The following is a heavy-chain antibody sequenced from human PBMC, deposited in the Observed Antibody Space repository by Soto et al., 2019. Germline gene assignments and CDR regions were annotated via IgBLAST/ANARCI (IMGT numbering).Heavy chain of an antibody. J-gene: IGHJ4*02. D-gene: IGHD3-22*01. Sequence: GGSLRLSCAASGFTFSSYSMNWVRQAPGKGLEWVSSISSSSSYIYYADSVKGRFTISRDNAKNSLYLQMNSLRAEDTAVYYCARGQTYSSGYYYHFDYWGQGTLVTVSS. V-gene: IGHV3-21*01. CDR1: GFTFSSYS. CDR3: ARGQTYSSGYYYHFDY. CDR2: ISSSSSYI.